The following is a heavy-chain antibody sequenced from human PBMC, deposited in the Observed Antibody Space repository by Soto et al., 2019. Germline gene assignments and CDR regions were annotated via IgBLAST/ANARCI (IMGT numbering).Heavy chain of an antibody. J-gene: IGHJ6*02. D-gene: IGHD4-17*01. CDR2: IYYSGST. V-gene: IGHV4-31*03. CDR1: GGSISSGGYY. CDR3: ARGGVGDYVSRHYYYYGMDV. Sequence: SETLSLTCTVSGGSISSGGYYWSWIRQHPGKGLEWIGYIYYSGSTYYNPSLKSRVAISVDTSKNQFSLKLSSVTAADTAVYYCARGGVGDYVSRHYYYYGMDVCGQGTTVTVSS.